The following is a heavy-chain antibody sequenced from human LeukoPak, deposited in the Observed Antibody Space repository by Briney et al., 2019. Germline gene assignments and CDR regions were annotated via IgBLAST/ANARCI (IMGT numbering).Heavy chain of an antibody. CDR1: GGSISSYY. D-gene: IGHD3-16*01. CDR3: ASPQDGGAFDI. Sequence: SETLSLTCTVSGGSISSYYWSWIRQPPGKGLEWIGYIYYSGSTNYNPSLKSRVTISVDTSKNQFSLKLSSVTAADTAVYYCASPQDGGAFDIWGQGTMVTVSS. CDR2: IYYSGST. J-gene: IGHJ3*02. V-gene: IGHV4-59*08.